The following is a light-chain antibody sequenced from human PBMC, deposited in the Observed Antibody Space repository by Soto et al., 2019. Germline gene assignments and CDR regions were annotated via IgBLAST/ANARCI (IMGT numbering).Light chain of an antibody. Sequence: EIVLTQSPATLSLSPGERATLSCRASQSVSSYLAWYQQKPGQAPRLLIYGASNRATGIPARLSGSGSGTDFALTITSLEPEDFAVYYCQQRGNWPLYTFGQGTKLEIK. CDR3: QQRGNWPLYT. J-gene: IGKJ2*01. CDR2: GAS. V-gene: IGKV3-11*01. CDR1: QSVSSY.